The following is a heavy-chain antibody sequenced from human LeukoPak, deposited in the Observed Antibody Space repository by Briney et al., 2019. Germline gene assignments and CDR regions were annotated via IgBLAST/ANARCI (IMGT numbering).Heavy chain of an antibody. V-gene: IGHV4-59*01. J-gene: IGHJ3*02. D-gene: IGHD1-26*01. CDR3: ARALGIVHAFDI. CDR1: GGSISRYY. CDR2: IYYSGST. Sequence: ETLSLTCTVSGGSISRYYWSWIRPPPGKGLEWIGYIYYSGSTNYNPSLKSRVTISVDTSKNQFSLKLSSVTAADTAVYYCARALGIVHAFDIWGQGTMVTVSS.